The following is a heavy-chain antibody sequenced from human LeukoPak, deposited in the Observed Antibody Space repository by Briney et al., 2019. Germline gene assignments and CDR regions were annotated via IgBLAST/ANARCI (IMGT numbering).Heavy chain of an antibody. J-gene: IGHJ4*02. CDR1: GFTFSSYE. CDR3: ARGIRSWAGY. Sequence: PGGSLRLSCAASGFTFSSYEMNWVRQAPGKGLEWVSYISSSGSTIYYADSVKGRFTICRDKAKNSLYLQMNSLRAEDTAVYYCARGIRSWAGYWGQGTLVTVSS. D-gene: IGHD1-26*01. V-gene: IGHV3-48*03. CDR2: ISSSGSTI.